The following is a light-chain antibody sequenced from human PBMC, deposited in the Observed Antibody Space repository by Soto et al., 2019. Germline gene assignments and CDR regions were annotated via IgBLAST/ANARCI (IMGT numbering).Light chain of an antibody. CDR2: AAS. CDR3: QQNNTSPWT. Sequence: DLHMTQSPSSLSASVGGRFSITCPASQSISTRLSWYQQKPGKAPELLIYAASSLQSWVPSRFSGSGSGTEFSLTISSLKTDDFATYYCQQNNTSPWTFGQGTKVDIK. CDR1: QSISTR. J-gene: IGKJ1*01. V-gene: IGKV1-39*01.